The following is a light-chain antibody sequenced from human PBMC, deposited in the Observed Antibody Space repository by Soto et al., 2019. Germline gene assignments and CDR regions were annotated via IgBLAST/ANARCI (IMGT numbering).Light chain of an antibody. Sequence: EIVLTQSPGTLSLSPGERATLSCRASQSVGNNYLAWYQQQPGQPPRFLMYDASTRATGISDRFSGSGSGTDFTLTITRLEPEDFAVYYCQQYGSTPLTFGGGTKVAIK. CDR2: DAS. J-gene: IGKJ4*01. CDR3: QQYGSTPLT. CDR1: QSVGNNY. V-gene: IGKV3-20*01.